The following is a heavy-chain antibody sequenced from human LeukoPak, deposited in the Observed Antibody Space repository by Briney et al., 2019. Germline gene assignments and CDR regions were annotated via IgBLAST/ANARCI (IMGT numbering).Heavy chain of an antibody. Sequence: PGGSLRLSCAASGFTFSSHWMSWVRQAPGKGLEWVANIQQDGSDKNYVDSVKGRFTISRDNAKKSLSLQMNSLRAEDTAVYYCARDMREQQLVPDRVYFDYWGQGTLVTVSS. CDR3: ARDMREQQLVPDRVYFDY. V-gene: IGHV3-7*01. D-gene: IGHD6-13*01. J-gene: IGHJ4*02. CDR2: IQQDGSDK. CDR1: GFTFSSHW.